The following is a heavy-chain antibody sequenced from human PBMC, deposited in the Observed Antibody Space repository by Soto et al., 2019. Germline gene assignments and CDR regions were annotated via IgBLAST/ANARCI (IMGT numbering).Heavy chain of an antibody. D-gene: IGHD1-26*01. CDR2: ISGSGGST. V-gene: IGHV3-23*01. J-gene: IGHJ2*01. CDR3: AKDPGRGSYYLYWYFDL. Sequence: EVQLLESGGGLVQPGGSLRLSCAASGFTFSSYAMSWVRQAPGKGLEWVSAISGSGGSTYYADSVKGRFTISRDNSKNTLYLQMNSLRAEDTAVYYCAKDPGRGSYYLYWYFDLWGRGTLVTVSS. CDR1: GFTFSSYA.